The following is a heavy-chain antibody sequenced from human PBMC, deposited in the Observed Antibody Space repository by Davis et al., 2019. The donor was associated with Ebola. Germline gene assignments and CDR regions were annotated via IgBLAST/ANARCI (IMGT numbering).Heavy chain of an antibody. CDR3: VGGRWLI. Sequence: MPSETLSLTCAVYGGSFSGYYWSWIRQPPGKGLEWIGEINHSGSTNYNPSLKSPVTISVDTSKNQFSLKLSSVIAADTAVYYCVGGRWLIWGRGTMVTVSS. CDR1: GGSFSGYY. J-gene: IGHJ3*02. CDR2: INHSGST. D-gene: IGHD5-24*01. V-gene: IGHV4-34*01.